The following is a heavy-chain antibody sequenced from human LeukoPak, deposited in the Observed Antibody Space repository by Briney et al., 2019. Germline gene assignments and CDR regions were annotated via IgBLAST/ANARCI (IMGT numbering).Heavy chain of an antibody. J-gene: IGHJ4*02. D-gene: IGHD2-21*02. V-gene: IGHV3-7*03. CDR3: AREGTFGDYRASGDH. CDR1: GFTFNNAW. Sequence: PGGSLRLSCAASGFTFNNAWMNWVRQAPGKGLEWVANIKQDGSQKYYVDSVKGRFIISRDNAKNSPYLQMNSVRAEDTAVYYCAREGTFGDYRASGDHWGQGALVTVSS. CDR2: IKQDGSQK.